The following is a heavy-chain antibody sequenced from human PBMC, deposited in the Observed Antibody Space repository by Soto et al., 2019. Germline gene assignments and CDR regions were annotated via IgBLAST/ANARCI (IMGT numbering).Heavy chain of an antibody. CDR2: ISWSSGSI. J-gene: IGHJ3*02. D-gene: IGHD1-1*01. V-gene: IGHV3-9*01. Sequence: EVQLVESGGGLVQPGRSLRLSCAASGFTFDDYAMHWVRQAPGKGLEWVSGISWSSGSIGYADSVKGRFTISRDNAKNSLYLQMNSLRAEDTALYYCAKDRNNHYNTGEAFDIWGQGTMVTVSS. CDR3: AKDRNNHYNTGEAFDI. CDR1: GFTFDDYA.